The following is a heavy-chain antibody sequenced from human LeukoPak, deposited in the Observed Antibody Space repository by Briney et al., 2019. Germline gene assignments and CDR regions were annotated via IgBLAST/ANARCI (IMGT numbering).Heavy chain of an antibody. Sequence: PSETLSLTCTVSGYSISSSGYYWGWIRQPPGEGLEWIGNMYHGGSTYYNPSLKSRVTISVDTSKNQFSLKLSSVTAADTAVYYCARPNRYCSSTSCLAFDYWGQGTLVTVSS. CDR2: MYHGGST. D-gene: IGHD2-2*01. CDR3: ARPNRYCSSTSCLAFDY. CDR1: GYSISSSGYY. J-gene: IGHJ4*02. V-gene: IGHV4-39*01.